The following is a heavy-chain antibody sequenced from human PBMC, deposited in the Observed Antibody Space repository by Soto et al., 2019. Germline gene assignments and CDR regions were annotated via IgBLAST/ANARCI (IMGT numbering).Heavy chain of an antibody. CDR3: ARDSGDSRSDWFDP. V-gene: IGHV4-59*01. D-gene: IGHD3-10*01. CDR1: GGSMNSYY. Sequence: SETLSLTCTVSGGSMNSYYWSWIRQPPGKGLEWIGYINYSGSTNHNPSLKSRVTISVDTSKKQLSLKLTSVTAADTAVYYCARDSGDSRSDWFDPWGQGTLVTVSS. J-gene: IGHJ5*02. CDR2: INYSGST.